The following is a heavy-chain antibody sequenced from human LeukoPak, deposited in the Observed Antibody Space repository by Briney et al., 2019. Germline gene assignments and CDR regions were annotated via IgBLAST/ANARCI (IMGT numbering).Heavy chain of an antibody. D-gene: IGHD3-3*01. CDR3: APSYYDFWSGSYYYYMDV. CDR2: ISNSGST. Sequence: PSETLSLTCTVSGDSVSSGSHYWSWIRQPPGKGLECIGYISNSGSTNYNPSLKSRVTISVDTSKNQLSLNLNSVTAADTAVYYCAPSYYDFWSGSYYYYMDVWGKGTTVTVSS. V-gene: IGHV4-61*01. J-gene: IGHJ6*03. CDR1: GDSVSSGSHY.